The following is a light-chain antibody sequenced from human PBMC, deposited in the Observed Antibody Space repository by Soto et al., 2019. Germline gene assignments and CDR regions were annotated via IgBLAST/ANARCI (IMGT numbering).Light chain of an antibody. CDR3: QQYSHRIT. J-gene: IGKJ5*01. CDR1: QSISSY. CDR2: DVS. V-gene: IGKV1-33*01. Sequence: DIQMTQSQSSLSASVGDRVTISFRASQSISSYLNWYQQKPGKAPKLLIYDVSSLESGVPSRFSGSGSGTDFTFTISSLQPEDLATYYCQQYSHRITFGQGTRLEIK.